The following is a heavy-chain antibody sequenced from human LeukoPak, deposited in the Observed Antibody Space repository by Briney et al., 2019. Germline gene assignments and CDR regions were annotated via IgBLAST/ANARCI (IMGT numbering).Heavy chain of an antibody. CDR1: GFTFSDYY. Sequence: PGGSLRLSCAASGFTFSDYYMSWIRQAPGKGLEWVSYISSSGSTIYYADSVKGRFTISRDNAKNSLYLQMNSLRAEDTAVYYCARRLGYCSGGSCYPPPWFDPWGQGTLVTVSS. D-gene: IGHD2-15*01. V-gene: IGHV3-11*01. CDR3: ARRLGYCSGGSCYPPPWFDP. CDR2: ISSSGSTI. J-gene: IGHJ5*02.